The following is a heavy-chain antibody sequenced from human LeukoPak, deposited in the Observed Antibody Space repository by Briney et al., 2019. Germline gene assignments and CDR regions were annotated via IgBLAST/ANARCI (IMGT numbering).Heavy chain of an antibody. D-gene: IGHD6-19*01. V-gene: IGHV5-10-1*01. Sequence: GESLMISCKGSGYSFTSYWISWVRQKPGKSLEWMGRIDTSDSYTNYSPSFQGDVTISADKSISTAYLQWSSLKASDTAMYYCARHTLAVAGGEADFDYWGQGTLVTVSS. CDR1: GYSFTSYW. CDR3: ARHTLAVAGGEADFDY. J-gene: IGHJ4*02. CDR2: IDTSDSYT.